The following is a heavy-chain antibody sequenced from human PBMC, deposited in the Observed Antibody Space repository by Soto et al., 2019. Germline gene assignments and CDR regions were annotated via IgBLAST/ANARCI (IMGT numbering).Heavy chain of an antibody. Sequence: GASVKVSCKASGYTFTSYSISWVRQAPGQGLEWMGWISAYNGNTNYAQKLQGRVTMTTDTSTSTAYMELRSLRSDDTAVYYCARGLHDYSDYYFDYWGQGTLVTVSS. CDR3: ARGLHDYSDYYFDY. J-gene: IGHJ4*02. V-gene: IGHV1-18*01. D-gene: IGHD4-17*01. CDR2: ISAYNGNT. CDR1: GYTFTSYS.